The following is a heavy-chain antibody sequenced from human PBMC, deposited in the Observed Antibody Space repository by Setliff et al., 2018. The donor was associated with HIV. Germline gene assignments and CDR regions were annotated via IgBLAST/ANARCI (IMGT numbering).Heavy chain of an antibody. CDR2: INTNTGNP. V-gene: IGHV7-4-1*02. Sequence: GASVKVSCTASGYTFNNYAMNWVRQAPGQGLELMGWINTNTGNPTYAQGFTGRFVFSLDTSVSTAYLQISSLKAEDTAVYFCARDLKRPNSNFWGGYPIPFDSWGQGTLVTVSS. J-gene: IGHJ4*02. D-gene: IGHD3-3*01. CDR3: ARDLKRPNSNFWGGYPIPFDS. CDR1: GYTFNNYA.